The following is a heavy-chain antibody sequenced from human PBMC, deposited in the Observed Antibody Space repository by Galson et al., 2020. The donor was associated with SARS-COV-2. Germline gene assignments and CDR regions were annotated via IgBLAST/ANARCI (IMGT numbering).Heavy chain of an antibody. CDR1: GGSISSYY. D-gene: IGHD3-3*01. CDR2: IYYSGST. CDR3: ARAPSLRVTSFGVVNAFDY. V-gene: IGHV4-59*01. Sequence: SETLSLTCTVSGGSISSYYWSWIRQPPGKGLEWIGYIYYSGSTNSNHSLKSRVTISVDTSKNQFSLKLSSVTAADTAVYYCARAPSLRVTSFGVVNAFDYWGQGTLVSVSS. J-gene: IGHJ4*02.